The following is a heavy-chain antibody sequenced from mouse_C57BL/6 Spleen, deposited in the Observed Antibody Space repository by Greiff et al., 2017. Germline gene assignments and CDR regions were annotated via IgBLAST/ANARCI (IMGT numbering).Heavy chain of an antibody. CDR2: IYPGSGNT. V-gene: IGHV1-76*01. J-gene: IGHJ2*01. Sequence: QVQLQQSGAELVRPGASVKLSCKASGYTFTDYYINWVKQRPGQGLEWIARIYPGSGNTYYNEKFKGKATLTAEKASRTAYMQLSSLTSEDSAVYFCARQTPYYFDYWGQGTTLTVSS. CDR3: ARQTPYYFDY. CDR1: GYTFTDYY.